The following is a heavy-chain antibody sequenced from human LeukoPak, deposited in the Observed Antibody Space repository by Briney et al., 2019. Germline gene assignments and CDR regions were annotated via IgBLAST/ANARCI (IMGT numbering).Heavy chain of an antibody. CDR2: MNPISGNT. CDR1: GYTFSSYD. J-gene: IGHJ4*02. D-gene: IGHD2-2*01. V-gene: IGHV1-8*01. Sequence: GASVKVSCKPSGYTFSSYDINWVRQAPGQGLEWMGWMNPISGNTGYAQKFQGRVTMTRDTSISTAYMELSRLRSDDTAVYYCAREGDCSSTSCYLTPYTYWGQGTLVTVSS. CDR3: AREGDCSSTSCYLTPYTY.